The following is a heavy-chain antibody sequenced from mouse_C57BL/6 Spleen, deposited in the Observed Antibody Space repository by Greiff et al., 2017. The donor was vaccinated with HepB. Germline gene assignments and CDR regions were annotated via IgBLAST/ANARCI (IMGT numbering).Heavy chain of an antibody. D-gene: IGHD1-1*01. V-gene: IGHV1-61*01. CDR2: IYPSDSET. Sequence: QVQLQQPGAELVRPGSSVKLSCKASGYTFTSYWMDWVKQRPGQGLEWIGNIYPSDSETHYNQKFKDKATLTVDKSSSTAYMQLSSLTSEDSAVYYCARHYGSSSMDYWGQGTSVTVSS. CDR1: GYTFTSYW. J-gene: IGHJ4*01. CDR3: ARHYGSSSMDY.